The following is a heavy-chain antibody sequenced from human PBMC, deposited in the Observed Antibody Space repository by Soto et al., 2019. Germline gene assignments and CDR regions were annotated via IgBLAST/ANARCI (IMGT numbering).Heavy chain of an antibody. V-gene: IGHV3-23*01. Sequence: EVQLLESGGGLVQPGGSLTPSFAASGFTFSIYAMSWVRQAPGKGLEWVSAISGGGISTYYADSVRGRFTISRDNSRNTLYLRMNRLRAEDTAVYYCARDAISMVRGTNNGFDPWGQGTLVTVSS. CDR2: ISGGGIST. J-gene: IGHJ5*02. CDR1: GFTFSIYA. CDR3: ARDAISMVRGTNNGFDP. D-gene: IGHD3-10*01.